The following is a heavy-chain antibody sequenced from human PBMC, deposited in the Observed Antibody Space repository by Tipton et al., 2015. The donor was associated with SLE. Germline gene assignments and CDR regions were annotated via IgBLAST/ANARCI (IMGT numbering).Heavy chain of an antibody. D-gene: IGHD6-13*01. CDR3: ARESSRGAFDI. V-gene: IGHV4-61*09. CDR2: IYTSGST. Sequence: TLSLTCTVSGGSISSGSYYWSWIRQPAGKGLEWIGYIYTSGSTNYNPSLKSRVTISVDTSKNQFSLKLSSATAADTAVYYCARESSRGAFDIWGQGTMVTVSS. CDR1: GGSISSGSYY. J-gene: IGHJ3*02.